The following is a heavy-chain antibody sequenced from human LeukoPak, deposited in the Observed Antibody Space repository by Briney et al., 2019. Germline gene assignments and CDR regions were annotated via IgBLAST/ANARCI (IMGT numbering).Heavy chain of an antibody. CDR1: GFTFSSYG. CDR2: IWYDGSNK. V-gene: IGHV3-33*01. CDR3: ARERAENSYSSSWDAFDY. J-gene: IGHJ4*02. D-gene: IGHD6-13*01. Sequence: GGSLRLSCAASGFTFSSYGIHWVRQAPGKGLEWVAVIWYDGSNKYYADSVKGRFTISRDNPKNTLYLQMNSLRAEDTAVYYCARERAENSYSSSWDAFDYWGQGTLVTVSS.